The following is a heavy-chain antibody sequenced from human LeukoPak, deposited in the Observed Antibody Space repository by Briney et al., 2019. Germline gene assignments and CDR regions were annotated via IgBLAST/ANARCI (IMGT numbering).Heavy chain of an antibody. CDR3: AKEALTYYYDSSGYFPGAFDI. CDR1: GFTFSSYA. Sequence: PGGSLRLSCVGSGFTFSSYAMSWVRQAPGKGLEWVSAISGSGGSTYYADSVKGRFTISRDNSKNTLYLQMNSLRAEDTAVYYCAKEALTYYYDSSGYFPGAFDIWGQGTMVTVSS. J-gene: IGHJ3*02. D-gene: IGHD3-22*01. CDR2: ISGSGGST. V-gene: IGHV3-23*01.